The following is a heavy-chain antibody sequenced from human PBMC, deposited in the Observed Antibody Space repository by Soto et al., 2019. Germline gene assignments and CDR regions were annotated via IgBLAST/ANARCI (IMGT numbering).Heavy chain of an antibody. V-gene: IGHV1-69*08. J-gene: IGHJ4*02. Sequence: QVQLVQSGAEVKKPGSSVKVSCKASGGTFSSYTITWVRQAPGQGLEWMGRIIPILGIANYAQKFQGRVTITADHPTSTAYMELSSLRSEDTAVYYCAREVGPTAMVTGYFDYWGLGTLVTVSS. CDR3: AREVGPTAMVTGYFDY. D-gene: IGHD5-18*01. CDR1: GGTFSSYT. CDR2: IIPILGIA.